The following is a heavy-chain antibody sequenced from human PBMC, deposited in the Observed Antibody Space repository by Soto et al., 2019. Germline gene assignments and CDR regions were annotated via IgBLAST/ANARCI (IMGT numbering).Heavy chain of an antibody. V-gene: IGHV4-4*07. CDR1: GGSISSYY. CDR3: ATELSGTPYYYGMDV. CDR2: IYTSGST. Sequence: ASETLSLTCTVSGGSISSYYWSWIRQPAGKGLEWIGRIYTSGSTNYNPSLKSRVTMSVDTSKNQFSLKLSSVTAADTAVYYCATELSGTPYYYGMDVWGQGTTVTVSS. D-gene: IGHD1-26*01. J-gene: IGHJ6*02.